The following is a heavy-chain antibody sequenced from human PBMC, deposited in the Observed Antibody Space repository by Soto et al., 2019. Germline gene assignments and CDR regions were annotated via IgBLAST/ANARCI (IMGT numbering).Heavy chain of an antibody. CDR2: IYPGDSDT. D-gene: IGHD2-15*01. J-gene: IGHJ5*02. CDR3: ARDPYSSGGSCYYNWFDH. CDR1: GYSFTSYW. V-gene: IGHV5-51*01. Sequence: GESLKISCKGSGYSFTSYWIGWVRQMPGKGLEWMGIIYPGDSDTRYSPSFQGQVTISADKSISTAYLQWSSLKASDTAMYYCARDPYSSGGSCYYNWFDHWGEGTLVTVSS.